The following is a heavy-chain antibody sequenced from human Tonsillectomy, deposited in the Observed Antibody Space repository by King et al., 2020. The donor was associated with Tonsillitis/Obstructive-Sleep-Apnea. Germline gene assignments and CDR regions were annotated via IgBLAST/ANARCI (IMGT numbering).Heavy chain of an antibody. D-gene: IGHD5-12*01. J-gene: IGHJ4*02. CDR1: GYSFTSYW. Sequence: VQLVESGAEVKKPGESLRISCKGSGYSFTSYWNTWVRQMPGKGLEWMGRIDPSDSYTNYRPYVQGHVTISAEKSTNTAYLQWSSRKSSDTVMYYCARSLSDGNSGYDKEGFHYWGQGPLVTVSS. CDR2: IDPSDSYT. V-gene: IGHV5-10-1*03. CDR3: ARSLSDGNSGYDKEGFHY.